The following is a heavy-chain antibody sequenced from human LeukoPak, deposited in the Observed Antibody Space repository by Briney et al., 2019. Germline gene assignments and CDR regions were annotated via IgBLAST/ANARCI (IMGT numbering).Heavy chain of an antibody. CDR2: ISSSSSYI. V-gene: IGHV3-21*01. J-gene: IGHJ4*02. Sequence: GGSLRLSCAASGFTFSSYSMNWVRQAPGKGLEWVSSISSSSSYIYYADSVKGRFTISRDNAKNSLYLQMNSLRAEDTAVYYCARAVGADPGSITMVRGVRPLDYWGQGTLVTVSS. CDR3: ARAVGADPGSITMVRGVRPLDY. D-gene: IGHD3-10*01. CDR1: GFTFSSYS.